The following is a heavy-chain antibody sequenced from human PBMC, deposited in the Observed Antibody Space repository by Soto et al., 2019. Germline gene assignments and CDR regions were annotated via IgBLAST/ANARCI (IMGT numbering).Heavy chain of an antibody. CDR3: ASSKLRFLERPPSDYYYGMDV. CDR2: ISAYNGNT. CDR1: GYTFTIYG. V-gene: IGHV1-18*01. Sequence: GASVKVSCKASGYTFTIYGISWVRQAPGQGLEWMGWISAYNGNTNYAQKLQGRVTMTTDTSTSTAYMELRSLRSDDTAVYYCASSKLRFLERPPSDYYYGMDVWGQGTTVTVSS. J-gene: IGHJ6*02. D-gene: IGHD3-3*01.